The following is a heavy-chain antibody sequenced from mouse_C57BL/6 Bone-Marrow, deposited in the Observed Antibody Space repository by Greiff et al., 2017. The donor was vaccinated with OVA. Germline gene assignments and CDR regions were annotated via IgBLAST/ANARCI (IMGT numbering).Heavy chain of an antibody. CDR2: IHPNSGST. J-gene: IGHJ4*01. CDR1: GYTFTSYW. CDR3: AKFYDGYYDYYAMDY. D-gene: IGHD2-3*01. V-gene: IGHV1-64*01. Sequence: QVQLQQPGAELVKPGASVKLSCKASGYTFTSYWMHWVKQRPGQGLEWIGMIHPNSGSTNYNEKFKSKATLTVDKSSSTAYMQLSSLTSEDSAVYYCAKFYDGYYDYYAMDYWGQGTSVTVSS.